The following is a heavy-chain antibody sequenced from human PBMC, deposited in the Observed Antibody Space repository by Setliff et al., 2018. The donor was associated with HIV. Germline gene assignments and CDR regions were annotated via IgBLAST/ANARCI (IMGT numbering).Heavy chain of an antibody. J-gene: IGHJ3*02. CDR1: GASINSGSHN. V-gene: IGHV4-39*01. Sequence: PSETLSLTCTVSGASINSGSHNWGWIRQPPGKGLEWMATLHYYNPSLKSRVTISTDTSKNQFSLKLSSVTAADTAVYYCARRIQLRDSSGRSCWTFDIWGQGTMVTVSS. D-gene: IGHD2-15*01. CDR2: LHY. CDR3: ARRIQLRDSSGRSCWTFDI.